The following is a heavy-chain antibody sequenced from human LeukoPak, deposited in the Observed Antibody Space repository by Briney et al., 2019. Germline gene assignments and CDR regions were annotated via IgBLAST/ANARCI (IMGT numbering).Heavy chain of an antibody. CDR2: IYYSGST. V-gene: IGHV4-31*03. J-gene: IGHJ4*02. Sequence: SETLSLTCTVSGGSISSGGYYWSWIRQHPGKGLEWIGYIYYSGSTYYNPSLKSRGTISVDTSKNQFSLKLSSVTAADTAVYYCARERQYSYGYSLPRRTGYFDYWGQGTLVTVSS. CDR3: ARERQYSYGYSLPRRTGYFDY. D-gene: IGHD5-18*01. CDR1: GGSISSGGYY.